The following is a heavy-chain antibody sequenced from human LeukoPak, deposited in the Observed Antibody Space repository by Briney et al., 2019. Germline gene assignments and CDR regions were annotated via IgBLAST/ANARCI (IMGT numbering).Heavy chain of an antibody. CDR1: GVSVSSGSYF. CDR3: ATFFDFWFGP. J-gene: IGHJ5*02. V-gene: IGHV4-61*01. D-gene: IGHD5/OR15-5a*01. Sequence: SETLSLTCTVSGVSVSSGSYFWSWIRQPPGEGPQWIGYIYHDGSTNYSPSLRSRVSISVDTSKNQFSLKLSSVTTADTAMYFCATFFDFWFGPWGQGTQVTVSS. CDR2: IYHDGST.